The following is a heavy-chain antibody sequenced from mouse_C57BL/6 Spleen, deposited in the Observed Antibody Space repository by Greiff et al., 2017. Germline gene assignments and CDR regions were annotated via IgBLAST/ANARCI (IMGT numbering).Heavy chain of an antibody. CDR1: GYTFTDYY. J-gene: IGHJ2*01. V-gene: IGHV1-76*01. Sequence: QVQLQQSGAELVRPGASVKLSCKASGYTFTDYYINWVKQRPGQGLEWIARIYPGSGTTYYNEKFKGKATLTAEKSSSTAYMQLSSLTSEDSAVYFCALIYYDYGKGLDYWGQGTTLTVSS. CDR2: IYPGSGTT. CDR3: ALIYYDYGKGLDY. D-gene: IGHD2-4*01.